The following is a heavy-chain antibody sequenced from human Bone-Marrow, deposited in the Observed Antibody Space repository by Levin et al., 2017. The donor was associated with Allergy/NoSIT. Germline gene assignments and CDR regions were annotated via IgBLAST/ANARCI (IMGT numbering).Heavy chain of an antibody. CDR2: ISHSGRP. CDR3: ATEAVYGDPWFFDV. CDR1: GTSVDTEKYY. D-gene: IGHD2/OR15-2a*01. Sequence: SETLSLTCTVSGTSVDTEKYYWTWIRQPPGKTLEWIGYISHSGRPNYNPSVKSRVTISMDPSKNQFSLNLTSMTPADTAVYVCATEAVYGDPWFFDVWGRGTPVTVSS. V-gene: IGHV4-61*01. J-gene: IGHJ2*01.